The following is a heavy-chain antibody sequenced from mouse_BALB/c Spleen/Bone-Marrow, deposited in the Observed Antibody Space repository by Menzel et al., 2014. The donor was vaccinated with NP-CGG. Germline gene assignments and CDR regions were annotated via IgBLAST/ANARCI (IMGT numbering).Heavy chain of an antibody. CDR2: MDPNTGRT. Sequence: QVQLQQSGAELVKPGASVKLSCKASGYTFTSYWMHWVKQRPGQGLEWIGEMDPNTGRTDYNKKFKSQVSLTVDKSSSTAYMHLSSLTSEDCAVYYCARINGYDYWGQGTTLTVSS. CDR3: ARINGYDY. D-gene: IGHD2-2*01. V-gene: IGHV1S81*02. J-gene: IGHJ2*01. CDR1: GYTFTSYW.